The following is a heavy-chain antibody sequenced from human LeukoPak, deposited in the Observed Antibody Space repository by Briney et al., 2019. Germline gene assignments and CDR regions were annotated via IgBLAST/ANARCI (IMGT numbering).Heavy chain of an antibody. V-gene: IGHV3-48*01. J-gene: IGHJ4*02. Sequence: GGSLRLSCAASGFTFSSYSMNWVRQAPGKGLEWLSYITSSSSTIYYADSVKGRFTISRDNAKNSLYLQMNSLRAEDTAVYYCARDQPSGYCSGGTCYSSDCWGQGTLVTVSS. D-gene: IGHD2-15*01. CDR3: ARDQPSGYCSGGTCYSSDC. CDR1: GFTFSSYS. CDR2: ITSSSSTI.